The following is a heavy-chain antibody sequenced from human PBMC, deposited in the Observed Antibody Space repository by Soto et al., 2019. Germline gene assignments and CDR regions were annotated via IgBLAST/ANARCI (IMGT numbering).Heavy chain of an antibody. CDR3: VKEYRTGGTCFDAFDL. J-gene: IGHJ3*01. V-gene: IGHV3-48*03. CDR1: GFIFSDYE. Sequence: EAELVESGGGLVQPGGSLTLSCAASGFIFSDYEVDWVRQAPGRGPEWISYISDGGTTIYYAASVKGRFTISRDDAKKSLYLHTNHLRVDDTAIYFCVKEYRTGGTCFDAFDLWGQGTVVTVSS. D-gene: IGHD2-8*02. CDR2: ISDGGTTI.